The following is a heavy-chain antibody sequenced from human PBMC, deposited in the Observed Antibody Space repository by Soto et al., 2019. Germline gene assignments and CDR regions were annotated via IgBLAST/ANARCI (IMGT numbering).Heavy chain of an antibody. CDR3: ARGAGGWFGARGYYFDY. V-gene: IGHV3-33*01. D-gene: IGHD3-10*01. J-gene: IGHJ4*02. CDR2: IWYDGSNK. Sequence: GGSLRLSCAASGVTFSSYGMHWVRQAPGKGLEWVAVIWYDGSNKYYADSVKGRFTISRDNSKNTLYLQMNSLRAEDTAVYYCARGAGGWFGARGYYFDYWGQGTLVTVSS. CDR1: GVTFSSYG.